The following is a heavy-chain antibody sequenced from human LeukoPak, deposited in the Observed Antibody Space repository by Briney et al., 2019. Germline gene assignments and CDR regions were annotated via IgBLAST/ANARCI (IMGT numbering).Heavy chain of an antibody. CDR3: ARSGLSGNWFDP. D-gene: IGHD3-3*01. Sequence: GGSLRLSCAASGFSFSSHWVHWVRQAPGKGLVWVSRISDDGSYTSNVDSVKGRFTISRDNVNNTLYLQMNSLRAEDMAVYYCARSGLSGNWFDPWGQGTLVTVSS. J-gene: IGHJ5*02. CDR1: GFSFSSHW. CDR2: ISDDGSYT. V-gene: IGHV3-74*01.